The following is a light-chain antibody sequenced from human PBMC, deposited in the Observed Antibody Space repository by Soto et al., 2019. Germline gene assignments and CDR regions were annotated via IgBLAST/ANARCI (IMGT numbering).Light chain of an antibody. Sequence: AIQLTQSPPSLSASVGDRVTITCRASQGISSALAWYQQKPGKPPKLLIYDASSLESGVPPRFTGSGTGTDFTLTISSLQPEDFATYYCQQFNGIPLTFGRGTRVEIK. CDR1: QGISSA. CDR2: DAS. J-gene: IGKJ4*01. V-gene: IGKV1-13*02. CDR3: QQFNGIPLT.